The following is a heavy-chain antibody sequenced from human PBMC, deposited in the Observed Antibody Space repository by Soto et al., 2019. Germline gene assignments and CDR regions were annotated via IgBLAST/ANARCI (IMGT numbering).Heavy chain of an antibody. D-gene: IGHD6-13*01. Sequence: GGSLRLSCAASGFTSSSYGMHWVRQAPGKGLEWVAVIWYDGSNKYYADSVKGRFTISRDNSKNTLYLQMNSLRAEDTAVYYCASEMTYSSSWSRGYFDYWGQGTLVTVYS. CDR1: GFTSSSYG. CDR2: IWYDGSNK. CDR3: ASEMTYSSSWSRGYFDY. V-gene: IGHV3-33*01. J-gene: IGHJ4*02.